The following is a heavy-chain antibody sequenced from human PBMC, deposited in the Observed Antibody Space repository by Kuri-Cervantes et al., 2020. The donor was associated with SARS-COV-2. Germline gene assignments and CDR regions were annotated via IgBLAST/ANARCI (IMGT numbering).Heavy chain of an antibody. CDR1: GGSFSGYY. Sequence: SQTLSLTCAVYGGSFSGYYWSWIRQPPGKGLEWIGEINHSGSTNYNPSLKSRVTISVDTSKNQFSLKLSSVTAADTAVYYCASRNDMITFGGVIVMGFDYWGQGTRVTVSS. CDR3: ASRNDMITFGGVIVMGFDY. D-gene: IGHD3-16*02. J-gene: IGHJ4*02. V-gene: IGHV4-34*01. CDR2: INHSGST.